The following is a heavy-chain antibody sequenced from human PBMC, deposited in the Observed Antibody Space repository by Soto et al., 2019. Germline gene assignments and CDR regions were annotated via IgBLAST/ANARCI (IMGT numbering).Heavy chain of an antibody. CDR2: ISAYNGNT. D-gene: IGHD6-13*01. J-gene: IGHJ5*02. V-gene: IGHV1-18*01. CDR3: AATLAAAGTLSWFDP. Sequence: QVQLVQSGAEVKKPGASVKVSCKASGYTFTSYGIIWVRQAPGQGLEWMGWISAYNGNTNYAQKLQGRVTMTTDTSTSTAYMELRSLRSDDTAVYYCAATLAAAGTLSWFDPWGQGTLVTVSS. CDR1: GYTFTSYG.